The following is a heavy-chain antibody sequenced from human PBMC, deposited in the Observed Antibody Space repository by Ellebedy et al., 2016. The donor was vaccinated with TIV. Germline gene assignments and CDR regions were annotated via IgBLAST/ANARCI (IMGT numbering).Heavy chain of an antibody. V-gene: IGHV3-11*05. D-gene: IGHD3-22*01. Sequence: GESLKISCAASGFTFSDYYMSWIRQAPGKGLEWVSYISSSSSYTNYADSVKGRFTISRDNAKNSLYLQMNSLRAEDTAVYYCARANYYDSSGWVVTLTYYFDYWGQGTLVTVSS. CDR1: GFTFSDYY. CDR3: ARANYYDSSGWVVTLTYYFDY. J-gene: IGHJ4*02. CDR2: ISSSSSYT.